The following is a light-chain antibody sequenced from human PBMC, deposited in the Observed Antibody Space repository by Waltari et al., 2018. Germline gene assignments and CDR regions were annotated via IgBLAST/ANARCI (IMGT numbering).Light chain of an antibody. CDR2: ENN. CDR3: GTWDASLGGI. J-gene: IGLJ1*01. Sequence: QSVLTQPPSVSAAPGQTVTISCSAACSKLGNNYVSWYQHFPGTAPKLLIYENNRRPSGIPDRFSGSKSGTSATLGITGLQTGDEADYYCGTWDASLGGIFGTGTKVTVL. CDR1: CSKLGNNY. V-gene: IGLV1-51*02.